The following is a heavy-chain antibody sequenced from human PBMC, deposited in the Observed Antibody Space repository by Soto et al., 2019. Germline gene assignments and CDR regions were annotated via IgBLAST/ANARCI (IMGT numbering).Heavy chain of an antibody. CDR2: INPNSGGT. CDR3: ARAVLSSGYYYPYYYYYGMDV. Sequence: ASVKGYCKASGYTFTGYYMHWVRQAPGQGLEWMGWINPNSGGTNYAQKFQGRVTMTRDTSISTAYMELSRLRSDDTAVYYCARAVLSSGYYYPYYYYYGMDVWGQGTTVTVSS. V-gene: IGHV1-2*02. D-gene: IGHD3-22*01. CDR1: GYTFTGYY. J-gene: IGHJ6*02.